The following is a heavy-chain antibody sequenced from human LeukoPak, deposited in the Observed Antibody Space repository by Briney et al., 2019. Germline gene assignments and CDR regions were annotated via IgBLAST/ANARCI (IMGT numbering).Heavy chain of an antibody. CDR3: ARGHSSSWYGGD. V-gene: IGHV3-53*01. CDR1: GFTVSSNY. D-gene: IGHD6-13*01. J-gene: IGHJ4*02. CDR2: IFSAGDT. Sequence: PGGSLRLACAASGFTVSSNYMSWVRQAPGKGLEWVSVIFSAGDTYYVDSVKGRFNISRDSSKNTVSLQMNSLRAEDTAIYYCARGHSSSWYGGDWGRGTLVTVSS.